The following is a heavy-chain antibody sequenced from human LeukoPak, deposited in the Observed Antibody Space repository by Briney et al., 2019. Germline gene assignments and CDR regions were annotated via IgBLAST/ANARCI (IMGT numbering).Heavy chain of an antibody. D-gene: IGHD1-26*01. J-gene: IGHJ4*02. Sequence: PSGTLSLTCAVSGDSISSNKWWSWVRQPPGKGLEWIGEINHSGSTNYNPSLKSRVTISVDTSKNQFSLKLSSVTAADTAVYYCASSGSYRLDYWGQGTLVTVSS. CDR2: INHSGST. CDR3: ASSGSYRLDY. V-gene: IGHV4-4*02. CDR1: GDSISSNKW.